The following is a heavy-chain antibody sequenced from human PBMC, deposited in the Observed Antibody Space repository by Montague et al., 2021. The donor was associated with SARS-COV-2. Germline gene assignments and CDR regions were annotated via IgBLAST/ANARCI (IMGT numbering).Heavy chain of an antibody. Sequence: SETRSLTCAVYGASFSGYYWSWIRQPPGKGLEWIGEINHSGSANYNPSLKSRVTISVDTSKNQFSLKLSSVTAADTAVYYCARARQDVVVPALGIGAYYYYYYMDVWGKGTTVAVSS. V-gene: IGHV4-34*01. D-gene: IGHD2-2*01. CDR1: GASFSGYY. J-gene: IGHJ6*03. CDR2: INHSGSA. CDR3: ARARQDVVVPALGIGAYYYYYYMDV.